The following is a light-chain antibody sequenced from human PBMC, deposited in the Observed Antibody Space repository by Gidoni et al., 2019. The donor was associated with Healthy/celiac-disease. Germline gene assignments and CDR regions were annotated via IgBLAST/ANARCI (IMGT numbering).Light chain of an antibody. CDR1: QSVSSY. Sequence: EIVLTHAPATLPLSPGERATLSCRASQSVSSYLAWYQQKPGQAPRLLIYDASNRATGIPARFIGSGAATDFTLPISSLEPEDFAVYYCQQRSNWPPWTFGQGTKVEIK. CDR3: QQRSNWPPWT. J-gene: IGKJ1*01. CDR2: DAS. V-gene: IGKV3-11*01.